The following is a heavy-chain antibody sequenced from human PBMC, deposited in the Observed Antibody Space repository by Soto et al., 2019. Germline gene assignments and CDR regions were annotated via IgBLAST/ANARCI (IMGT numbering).Heavy chain of an antibody. J-gene: IGHJ4*02. Sequence: EVQLLESGGGLVQPGGSLRLSCAASGFTFSSYAMSWVRQAPGKGLEWVSAIRGSGGSTYYADSVKGRFTISRDNSKTTLYLKMNSLRAEDTAVYYCAKENGYSSSWFEFDYWGQGPLVTVSS. CDR3: AKENGYSSSWFEFDY. D-gene: IGHD6-13*01. V-gene: IGHV3-23*01. CDR1: GFTFSSYA. CDR2: IRGSGGST.